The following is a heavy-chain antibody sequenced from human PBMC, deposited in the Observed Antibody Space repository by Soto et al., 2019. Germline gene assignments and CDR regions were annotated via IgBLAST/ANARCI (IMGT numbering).Heavy chain of an antibody. CDR2: MKQDGSEI. J-gene: IGHJ4*02. CDR3: ARVYASRGNYFDY. V-gene: IGHV3-7*04. Sequence: EVQLVESGGGLFQPGGSLRLSCVASGFMFSTYWMAWVRNAPGKGLEWVANMKQDGSEIYYVDSVQGRFTISRANAKNLLYLQMSSLRAEDTAVYYCARVYASRGNYFDYWGQGTLVTVSS. CDR1: GFMFSTYW. D-gene: IGHD2-2*01.